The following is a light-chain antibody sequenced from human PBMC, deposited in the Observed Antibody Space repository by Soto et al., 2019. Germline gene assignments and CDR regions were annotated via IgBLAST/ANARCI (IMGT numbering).Light chain of an antibody. CDR3: QSYDRSLSGYV. CDR1: SSNIGAHYD. CDR2: GST. J-gene: IGLJ1*01. Sequence: QSVLTQPPSVSGAPGQRVTISCPGSSSNIGAHYDVHWYQHLPGTSPKVLIYGSTNRPSGVPDRFSGSKSGTSASLAITGLQADDEADYYCQSYDRSLSGYVFGTGTKVTVL. V-gene: IGLV1-40*01.